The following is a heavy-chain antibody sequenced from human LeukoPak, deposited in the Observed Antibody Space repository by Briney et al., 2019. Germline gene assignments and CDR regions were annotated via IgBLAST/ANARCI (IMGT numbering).Heavy chain of an antibody. D-gene: IGHD3-22*01. CDR3: ARRRTGNSSGYSMYFDY. J-gene: IGHJ4*02. V-gene: IGHV4-39*01. CDR1: GGSISSSSYY. CDR2: IYYSGST. Sequence: SETLSLTCTVSGGSISSSSYYWGWIRQPPGKGLEWIGSIYYSGSTYYNPSLKSRVTISVDTSKNQFSLKLSSVTAADTAVYYCARRRTGNSSGYSMYFDYWGQGTLVTVSS.